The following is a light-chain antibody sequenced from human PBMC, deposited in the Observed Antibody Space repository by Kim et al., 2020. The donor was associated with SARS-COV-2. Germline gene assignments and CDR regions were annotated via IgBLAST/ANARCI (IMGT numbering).Light chain of an antibody. CDR2: GKN. Sequence: AWGQTVRITCQGDSLRSYYSTWYQQKPGQATILVIYGKNNRPAGIPDRFSGSSSGNTASLTITGTQAGDEADYYCNSRDSNDNVVFGGGTQLTVL. CDR3: NSRDSNDNVV. V-gene: IGLV3-19*01. CDR1: SLRSYY. J-gene: IGLJ2*01.